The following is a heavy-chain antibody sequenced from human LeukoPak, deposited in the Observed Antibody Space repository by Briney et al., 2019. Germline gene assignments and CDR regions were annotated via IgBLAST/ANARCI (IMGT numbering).Heavy chain of an antibody. CDR2: IYYSGST. CDR3: ARGSYGDY. J-gene: IGHJ4*02. D-gene: IGHD3-16*01. V-gene: IGHV4-61*05. Sequence: SETLSLTCTVSGGSISSSSYYWGWIRQPPGKRLEWIGYIYYSGSTNYNPSLKSRVTISVDTSKNQFSLKLSSVTAADTAVYYCARGSYGDYWGQGTLVTVSS. CDR1: GGSISSSSYY.